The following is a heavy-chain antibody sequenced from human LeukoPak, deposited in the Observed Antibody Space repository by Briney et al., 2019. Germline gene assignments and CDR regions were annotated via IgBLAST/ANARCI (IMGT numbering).Heavy chain of an antibody. V-gene: IGHV3-53*04. J-gene: IGHJ3*02. CDR2: IYSGGST. CDR3: AREVGGSAFDI. D-gene: IGHD3-16*01. Sequence: PGGCLRLSCAASGFTVSSNYMSWVRQAPGKGLEWVSLIYSGGSTYYADSVKGRFTISRHNSKNTLYLQMNSLRAEDTAVYYCAREVGGSAFDIWGQGTMVTVSS. CDR1: GFTVSSNY.